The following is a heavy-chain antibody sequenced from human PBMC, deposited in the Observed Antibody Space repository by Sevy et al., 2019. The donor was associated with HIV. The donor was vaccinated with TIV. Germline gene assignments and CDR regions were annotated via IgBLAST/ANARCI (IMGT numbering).Heavy chain of an antibody. CDR2: INYSGST. V-gene: IGHV4-59*01. D-gene: IGHD6-19*01. CDR1: GGSISSYY. Sequence: SETLSLTCTVSGGSISSYYCSWIRQPPGKGLEWIGYINYSGSTNYNPSLKSRVTISIDTSKNQFSLKLTSVTAADTAVYYCARTPYSSGPPYYGMDVWGQGTTVTVSS. J-gene: IGHJ6*02. CDR3: ARTPYSSGPPYYGMDV.